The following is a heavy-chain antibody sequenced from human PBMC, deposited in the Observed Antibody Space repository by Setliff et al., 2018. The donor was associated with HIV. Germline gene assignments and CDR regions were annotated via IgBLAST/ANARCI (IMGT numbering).Heavy chain of an antibody. CDR3: ARPRLVPPRPYQYYFDY. Sequence: SVKVSCKASGGTFSSYAISWVRQAPGQGLEWMGGIIPIFGTANYAQKFQGRVTITTDESTSTAYMELSSLRSEDTAVYYCARPRLVPPRPYQYYFDYWGQGALVTVSS. J-gene: IGHJ4*02. CDR1: GGTFSSYA. V-gene: IGHV1-69*05. D-gene: IGHD2-2*01. CDR2: IIPIFGTA.